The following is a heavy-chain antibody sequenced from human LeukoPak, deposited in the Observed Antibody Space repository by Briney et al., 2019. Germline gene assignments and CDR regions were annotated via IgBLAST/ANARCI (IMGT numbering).Heavy chain of an antibody. J-gene: IGHJ2*01. V-gene: IGHV3-30*02. CDR3: AKNQVGANSLHWYFDL. Sequence: GGSLRLSCAASGFTFSSYEMNWVRQAPGKGLEWVAFIWYDGSNKYYADSVKGRFTTSRDNSKNTLYLQMNSLRAEDAAVYYCAKNQVGANSLHWYFDLWGRGTLVTVSS. CDR2: IWYDGSNK. D-gene: IGHD1-26*01. CDR1: GFTFSSYE.